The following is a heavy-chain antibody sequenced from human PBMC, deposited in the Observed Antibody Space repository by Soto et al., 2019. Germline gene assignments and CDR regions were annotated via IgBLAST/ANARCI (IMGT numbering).Heavy chain of an antibody. CDR2: ISSHGRDI. CDR1: GVTFTSDS. V-gene: IGHV3-21*06. CDR3: ARGAALAGKLDL. J-gene: IGHJ4*02. D-gene: IGHD6-19*01. Sequence: PXGSLRLSCEASGVTFTSDSMTWVRQAPGKGLEWVSSISSHGRDIFYADSVKGRFTISRDNAKDSLHLQMNSLTGEDSAVYYCARGAALAGKLDLWGQGTLVTVSS.